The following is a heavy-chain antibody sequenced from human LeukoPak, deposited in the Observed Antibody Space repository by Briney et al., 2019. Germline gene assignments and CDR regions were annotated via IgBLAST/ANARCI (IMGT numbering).Heavy chain of an antibody. Sequence: SETLSLACGVSGGSFSSHYWTWIRQPPGKGLEWIGEINPRGSTNYNPSLGSRVTFSADTSRNQLSLSLTSVTAADSAVYFCARGLRQGSAWSWGPKEKAYQYMDVWGTGTTVIVSS. V-gene: IGHV4-34*01. CDR3: ARGLRQGSAWSWGPKEKAYQYMDV. D-gene: IGHD6-19*01. CDR1: GGSFSSHY. J-gene: IGHJ6*04. CDR2: INPRGST.